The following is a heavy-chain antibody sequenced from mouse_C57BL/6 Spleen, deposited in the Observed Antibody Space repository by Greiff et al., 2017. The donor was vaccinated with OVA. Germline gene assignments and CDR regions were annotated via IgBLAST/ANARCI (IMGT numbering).Heavy chain of an antibody. D-gene: IGHD2-3*01. V-gene: IGHV1-50*01. J-gene: IGHJ3*01. Sequence: QVQLQQPGAELVQPGASVKLSCTASGYTFTSYWMPWVKQRPGQGLEWIGEIDPAGSCTNYNQKFKGKSTLTVDTSSSTAYMQLSSLTSEDSAVYYCARGDGAWFAYWGQGTLVTVSA. CDR3: ARGDGAWFAY. CDR2: IDPAGSCT. CDR1: GYTFTSYW.